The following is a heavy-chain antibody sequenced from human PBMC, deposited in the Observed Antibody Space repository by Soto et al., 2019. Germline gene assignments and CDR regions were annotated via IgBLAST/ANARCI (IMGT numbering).Heavy chain of an antibody. CDR2: ISGSGGST. CDR3: AKDLVTFGGVIVIFDY. Sequence: GGSLRLSCAASGFTFSSYAMSWVRQAPGKGLEWVSAISGSGGSTYYADSVKGRFTISRDNSKNTLYLQMNSLRAEDTAVYYCAKDLVTFGGVIVIFDYWGQGTLVTVS. D-gene: IGHD3-16*02. V-gene: IGHV3-23*01. J-gene: IGHJ4*02. CDR1: GFTFSSYA.